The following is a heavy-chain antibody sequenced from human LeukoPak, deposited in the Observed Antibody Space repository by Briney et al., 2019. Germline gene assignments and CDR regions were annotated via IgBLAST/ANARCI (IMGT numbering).Heavy chain of an antibody. D-gene: IGHD3-9*01. J-gene: IGHJ6*02. CDR2: ISRSGNTL. CDR1: GFTFRDYY. V-gene: IGHV3-11*01. CDR3: AREVVIFPDYYYYGMDV. Sequence: GGSLRLSCAASGFTFRDYYMTWIPQAPGKGLEWISYISRSGNTLYYADSVEGRFTISRDNAKNSLYLQMNSLRAEDTAVYYCAREVVIFPDYYYYGMDVWGQGTTVTVSS.